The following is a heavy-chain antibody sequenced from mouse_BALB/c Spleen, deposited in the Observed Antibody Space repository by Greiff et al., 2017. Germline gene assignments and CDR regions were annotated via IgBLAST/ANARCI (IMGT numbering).Heavy chain of an antibody. CDR1: GDSITSGY. D-gene: IGHD2-4*01. CDR3: AREGGYDYDDGAMDY. J-gene: IGHJ4*01. Sequence: EVKLQESGPSLVKPSQTLSLTCSVTGDSITSGYWNWIRKFPGNKLEYMGYISYSGSTYYNPSLKSRISITRDTSKNQYYLQLNSVTTEDTATYYCAREGGYDYDDGAMDYWGQGTSVTVSS. V-gene: IGHV3-8*02. CDR2: ISYSGST.